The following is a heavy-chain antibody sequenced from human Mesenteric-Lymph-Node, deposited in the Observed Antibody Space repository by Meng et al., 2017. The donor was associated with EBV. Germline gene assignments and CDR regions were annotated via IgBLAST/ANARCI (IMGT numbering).Heavy chain of an antibody. CDR1: VGAISSNSW. D-gene: IGHD3-10*01. V-gene: IGHV4-4*02. CDR2: IYHSGST. CDR3: AGSGSYSSFDY. J-gene: IGHJ4*02. Sequence: SVHLSLGCAGSVGAISSNSWGCLVRQPPGKGLEWSGQIYHSGSTNYRPSLRGRVTISVDKSKNQFSLKLSSVTAADTAVYYCAGSGSYSSFDYWGQGILVTVSS.